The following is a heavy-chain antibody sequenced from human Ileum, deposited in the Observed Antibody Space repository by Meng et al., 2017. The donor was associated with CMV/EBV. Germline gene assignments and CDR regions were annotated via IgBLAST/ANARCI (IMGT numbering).Heavy chain of an antibody. Sequence: QRVGCGGGLVPSGGSLRLSCEASGFTVMDNYMTLVRQAPGKGLEWVSVIYSDGRTYYAESVKGRFTVSRDTSKNTWSLQMNSLRAEDTAVYYCARGSGFYYYWGQGTLVTVSS. CDR3: ARGSGFYYY. CDR2: IYSDGRT. V-gene: IGHV3-53*01. CDR1: GFTVMDNY. J-gene: IGHJ4*02. D-gene: IGHD3-10*01.